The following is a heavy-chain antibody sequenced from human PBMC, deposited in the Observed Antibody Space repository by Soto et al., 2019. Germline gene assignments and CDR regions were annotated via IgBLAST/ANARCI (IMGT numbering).Heavy chain of an antibody. D-gene: IGHD3-22*01. V-gene: IGHV1-46*01. Sequence: QVQLVQSGAEVKKPGASVKVSCKASGYTFTSYYMHWVRQAPGQGLEWMGIINPSGGSTSYAQKCPGRVPMTRDTSTSTVYMELSSLRSEDTAVYYCARQYRETSGYYYGMDVWGQGTTVTVSS. CDR1: GYTFTSYY. CDR3: ARQYRETSGYYYGMDV. J-gene: IGHJ6*02. CDR2: INPSGGST.